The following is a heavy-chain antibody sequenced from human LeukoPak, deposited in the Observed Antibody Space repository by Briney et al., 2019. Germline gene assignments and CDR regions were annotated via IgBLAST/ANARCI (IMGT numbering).Heavy chain of an antibody. D-gene: IGHD2-21*02. Sequence: GASVKVSCKASGYTFTSYDINWVRQATGQGLEWMGWMNPNSGNTGYAQKFQGRVTMTRNTSISTAYMELSSLRSEDTAVYYCARGLVVVTAYYFDYWGQGTLVTVSS. V-gene: IGHV1-8*01. J-gene: IGHJ4*02. CDR2: MNPNSGNT. CDR1: GYTFTSYD. CDR3: ARGLVVVTAYYFDY.